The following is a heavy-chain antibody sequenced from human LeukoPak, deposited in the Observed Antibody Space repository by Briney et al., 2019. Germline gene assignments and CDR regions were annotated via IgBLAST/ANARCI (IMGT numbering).Heavy chain of an antibody. CDR3: AKDMDDHGDYLFHY. CDR1: GFTFSYYV. CDR2: IGGTSAGGGR. D-gene: IGHD4-17*01. V-gene: IGHV3-23*01. Sequence: PGGSLRLSCAASGFTFSYYVMSWVRQAPGKGLEWVSGIGGTSAGGGRSYADSAKGRFTISRDDSTSTLYLQMNSLRDEDTAVYYCAKDMDDHGDYLFHYWGQGTLVTVSS. J-gene: IGHJ4*02.